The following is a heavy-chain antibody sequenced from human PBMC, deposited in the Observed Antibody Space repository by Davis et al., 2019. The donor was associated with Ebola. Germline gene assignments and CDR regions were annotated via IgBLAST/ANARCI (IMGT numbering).Heavy chain of an antibody. D-gene: IGHD1-1*01. CDR1: GFIFGNYG. CDR3: AGDPNWESGS. J-gene: IGHJ5*02. V-gene: IGHV3-23*01. Sequence: GESLKISCAASGFIFGNYGMYWVRQAPGKGLEWVSTISDNGGSTHYADSVRGRFTVSRDNPKNTVFLQVNSLRIEDTAQYYCAGDPNWESGSWGQGTLVSVSS. CDR2: ISDNGGST.